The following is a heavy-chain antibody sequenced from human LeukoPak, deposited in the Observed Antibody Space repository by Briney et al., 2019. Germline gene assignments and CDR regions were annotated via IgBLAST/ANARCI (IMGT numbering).Heavy chain of an antibody. CDR2: IYYSGST. CDR1: GGSISSYY. Sequence: PSETLSLTCTVSGGSISSYYWSWLRQPPGKGMEWIGYIYYSGSTNYNPSLKSRVTISVDTSKNQFSLKLSSVTAADTAVYYCARGARELLYYFDYWGQGTLVTVSS. D-gene: IGHD1-26*01. V-gene: IGHV4-59*01. J-gene: IGHJ4*02. CDR3: ARGARELLYYFDY.